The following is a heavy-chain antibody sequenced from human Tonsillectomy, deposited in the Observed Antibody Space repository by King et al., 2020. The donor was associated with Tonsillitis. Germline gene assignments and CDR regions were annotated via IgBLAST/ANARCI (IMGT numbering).Heavy chain of an antibody. CDR2: ISSDGSNT. D-gene: IGHD2-21*02. V-gene: IGHV3-23*04. CDR3: AKGFNCGGDCYSLFTS. J-gene: IGHJ5*02. CDR1: GFTFSSSV. Sequence: VQLVESGGGLVQPGGSLRLSCAASGFTFSSSVMGWVRQSPGKGLEWVSAISSDGSNTNYADSVKGRFTISRDNSKNTLYLQMNSLRADDTAVYYCAKGFNCGGDCYSLFTSWGQGTLVTVSS.